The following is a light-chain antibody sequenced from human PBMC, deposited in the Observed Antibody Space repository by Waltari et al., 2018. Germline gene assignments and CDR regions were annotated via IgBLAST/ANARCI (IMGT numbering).Light chain of an antibody. CDR3: QQFDTYPWT. CDR2: KAS. V-gene: IGKV1-5*03. Sequence: DIQLTQSPSTLSASVGDRVTITCRASQDIGTWLAWYQQKPGKAPKLLLYKASRLQSGVPSRLSGRGSETEFTLTISSLQPEDFATFYCQQFDTYPWTFGQGTKVDIK. J-gene: IGKJ1*01. CDR1: QDIGTW.